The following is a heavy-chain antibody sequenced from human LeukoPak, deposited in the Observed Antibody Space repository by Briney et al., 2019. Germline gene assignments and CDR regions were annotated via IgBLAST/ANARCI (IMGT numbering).Heavy chain of an antibody. CDR3: AKDQAFGGVIDPTSYFDY. D-gene: IGHD3-16*02. J-gene: IGHJ4*02. Sequence: PGGSLRLSCVASGVTLSNYAMSWARQAPGKGLEWVSGISSSGSGGNTYYADSVRGRFTISRDNSKNTLYLQMNSLRAEDTAVYYCAKDQAFGGVIDPTSYFDYWGQGTLVTVSS. CDR1: GVTLSNYA. CDR2: ISSSGSGGNT. V-gene: IGHV3-23*01.